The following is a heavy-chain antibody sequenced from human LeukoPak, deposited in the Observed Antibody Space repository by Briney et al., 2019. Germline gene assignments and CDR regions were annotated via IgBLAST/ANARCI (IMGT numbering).Heavy chain of an antibody. Sequence: GGSLRLSCAASGFTFSSYAMSWVRQAPGKGLEWVSAISGSGGSTYYADSVTGRFTISRDNSKNTLYLQMNSLRAEDTAVYYCAKDQEKYYYGSGSYHPSYYYYYGMDVWGQGTTVAVSS. D-gene: IGHD3-10*01. J-gene: IGHJ6*02. V-gene: IGHV3-23*01. CDR3: AKDQEKYYYGSGSYHPSYYYYYGMDV. CDR2: ISGSGGST. CDR1: GFTFSSYA.